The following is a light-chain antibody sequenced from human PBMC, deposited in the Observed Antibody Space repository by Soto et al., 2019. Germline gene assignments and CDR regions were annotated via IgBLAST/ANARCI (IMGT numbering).Light chain of an antibody. CDR3: QQYGSLSWT. CDR2: DAS. Sequence: EIVLTQSPGTLSLSPGERATLSCRSSQSVSSSYLAWYQQKPGQAPRLLIFDASNRATGTPARFSGSGSGTDFTLTISRLEPEDFAVYYCQQYGSLSWTFGQGTKVDI. V-gene: IGKV3-20*01. CDR1: QSVSSSY. J-gene: IGKJ1*01.